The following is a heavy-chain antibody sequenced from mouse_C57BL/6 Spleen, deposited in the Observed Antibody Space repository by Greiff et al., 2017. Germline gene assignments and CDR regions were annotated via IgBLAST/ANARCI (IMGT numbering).Heavy chain of an antibody. V-gene: IGHV14-4*01. CDR2: IDPENGDT. D-gene: IGHD1-1*01. Sequence: EVMLVASGAELVRPGASVKLSCTASGFNIKDDYMHWVKQRPEQGLEWIGWIDPENGDTEYASKFQGKATITADTSSNTAYLQLSSLTSEDTAVYYCTTYYGSSYAMDYWGQGTSVTVSS. CDR1: GFNIKDDY. CDR3: TTYYGSSYAMDY. J-gene: IGHJ4*01.